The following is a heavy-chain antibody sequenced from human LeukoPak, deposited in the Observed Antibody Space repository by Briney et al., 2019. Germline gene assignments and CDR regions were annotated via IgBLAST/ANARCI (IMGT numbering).Heavy chain of an antibody. CDR2: MFNSGST. Sequence: PSETLSLTCTVSGGSISSYYWSWIRQPPGKGLEWIGYMFNSGSTTYNPSLKTRVTISVDTSRNQFSLRLSSVTAADTAVYYCARAPDRYSSGWHNWGQGTLVTVSS. J-gene: IGHJ4*02. D-gene: IGHD6-19*01. V-gene: IGHV4-59*01. CDR1: GGSISSYY. CDR3: ARAPDRYSSGWHN.